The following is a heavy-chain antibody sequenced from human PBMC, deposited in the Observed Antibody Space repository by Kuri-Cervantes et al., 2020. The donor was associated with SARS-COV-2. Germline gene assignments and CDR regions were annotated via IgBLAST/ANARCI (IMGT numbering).Heavy chain of an antibody. V-gene: IGHV1-69*13. D-gene: IGHD3-10*01. CDR2: IIPIFGTA. CDR3: ARITMVQGVIAYFDY. Sequence: SVKVSCKASGGTFSSYAISWVRQAPGQGLEWMGGIIPIFGTANYAQKFQGRVTITADESTSTAYMELSRLRSDDTAVYYCARITMVQGVIAYFDYWGQGTLVTVSS. J-gene: IGHJ4*02. CDR1: GGTFSSYA.